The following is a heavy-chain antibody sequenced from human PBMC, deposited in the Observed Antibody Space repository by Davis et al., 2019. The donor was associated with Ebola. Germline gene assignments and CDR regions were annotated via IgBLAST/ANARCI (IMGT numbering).Heavy chain of an antibody. D-gene: IGHD4-23*01. CDR2: IIPIFGTA. CDR3: AREGGLTTVAHFDY. V-gene: IGHV1-69*13. Sequence: SVKVSCKASGGTFSSYAISWVRQAPGQGLEWMGGIIPIFGTANYAQKFQGRVTITADESTSTAYMELSSLRSEDTAVYYCAREGGLTTVAHFDYWGQGTLVTVSS. J-gene: IGHJ4*02. CDR1: GGTFSSYA.